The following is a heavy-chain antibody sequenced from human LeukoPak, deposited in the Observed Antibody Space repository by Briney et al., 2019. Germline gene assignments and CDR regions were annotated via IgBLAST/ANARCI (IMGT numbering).Heavy chain of an antibody. V-gene: IGHV3-23*01. CDR1: GSTFSSYA. D-gene: IGHD6-13*01. Sequence: PGGSLRLSCAASGSTFSSYAMHWVRQAPGKGLEWVSAISGSGGSTYYADSVKGRFTISRDNSKNTLYLQMNSLRAEDTAVYYCAKGNSSSWYLFDYWGQGTLVTVSS. J-gene: IGHJ4*02. CDR3: AKGNSSSWYLFDY. CDR2: ISGSGGST.